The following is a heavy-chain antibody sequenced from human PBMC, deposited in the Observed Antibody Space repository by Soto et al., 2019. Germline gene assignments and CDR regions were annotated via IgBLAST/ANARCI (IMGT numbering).Heavy chain of an antibody. CDR3: ERAETSGIHYFDY. CDR1: GDSVNSYY. Sequence: SETLSLTCTVTGDSVNSYYWSWMRQPPGKGLECMGYVYYSGSTNYNPSLKSRVTISVDTSKNQISLRLKSVTAADTAVFYCERAETSGIHYFDYWGHGTLVTVSS. J-gene: IGHJ4*01. CDR2: VYYSGST. D-gene: IGHD6-13*01. V-gene: IGHV4-59*02.